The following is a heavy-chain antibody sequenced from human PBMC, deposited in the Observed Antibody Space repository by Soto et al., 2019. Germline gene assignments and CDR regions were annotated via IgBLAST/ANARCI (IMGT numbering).Heavy chain of an antibody. CDR1: DGFMNQYAW. CDR2: IHHTGSS. J-gene: IGHJ6*02. Sequence: PSETLSLTCGVSDGFMNQYAWWFSWVRQPPGKGLEWIGEIHHTGSSNYNPPVKSRVIMSVDTSKTQFSLNLNSVTAADTAIYYCAAGTDYRWVFWGQGTTVTVSS. D-gene: IGHD4-4*01. V-gene: IGHV4-4*02. CDR3: AAGTDYRWVF.